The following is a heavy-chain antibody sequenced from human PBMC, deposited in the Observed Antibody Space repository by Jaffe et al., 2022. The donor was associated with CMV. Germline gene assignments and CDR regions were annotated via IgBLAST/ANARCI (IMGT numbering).Heavy chain of an antibody. Sequence: EVQLVESGGGLVQPGGSLRLSCAASGFTFSSYAMSWVRQAPGKGLEWVSVISTSGGTTLRTHYADSVKGRFTISRDNSKNTLYLQMNSLRAEDTAVYYCAKGGHDCRSSSCYFDWGQGTLVTVSS. CDR1: GFTFSSYA. D-gene: IGHD2-2*01. CDR3: AKGGHDCRSSSCYFD. V-gene: IGHV3-23*04. J-gene: IGHJ4*02. CDR2: ISTSGGTTLRT.